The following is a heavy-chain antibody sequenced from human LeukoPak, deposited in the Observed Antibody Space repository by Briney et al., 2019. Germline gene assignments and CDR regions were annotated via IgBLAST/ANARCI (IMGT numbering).Heavy chain of an antibody. J-gene: IGHJ4*02. V-gene: IGHV4-39*01. CDR1: GGSISTNGYY. Sequence: SETLSLTCTVSGGSISTNGYYWGWIRQPPGKGLEWIGTIYYSGSSYYNPSLRSRVSISVDTSRTQFSLRLSSVTAADTAVYYCARHMSLRITMVRGVIDNWGQGALVTVSS. D-gene: IGHD3-10*01. CDR3: ARHMSLRITMVRGVIDN. CDR2: IYYSGSS.